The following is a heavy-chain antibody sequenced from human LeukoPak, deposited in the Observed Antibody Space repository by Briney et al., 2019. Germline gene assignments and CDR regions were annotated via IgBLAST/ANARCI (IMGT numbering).Heavy chain of an antibody. J-gene: IGHJ4*02. Sequence: GGSLRLSCAASGFTFSDYTMHWVRQAPGKGLEWVAVILYDGNKKYYTDSVRGRFTISRDNSKNTLYLQMHSLTAEDTAVYYCVRGVPVTPGIDYWGQGTLVSVSS. CDR2: ILYDGNKK. CDR1: GFTFSDYT. D-gene: IGHD2-2*01. CDR3: VRGVPVTPGIDY. V-gene: IGHV3-30-3*01.